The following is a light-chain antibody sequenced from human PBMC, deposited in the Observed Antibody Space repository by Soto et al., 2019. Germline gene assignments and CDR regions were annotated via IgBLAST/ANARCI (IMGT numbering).Light chain of an antibody. J-gene: IGLJ3*02. CDR1: SRDVGAYVY. CDR2: EVT. V-gene: IGLV2-8*01. Sequence: QSVLTQPSSASGSPGESVTMSCTGTSRDVGAYVYVSWFQQHPGKAPKLLIYEVTKRPSGVPDRFSGSKSGNTASLTISGLQAEDEADYYCCSYAGSYSNWVFGGGTKLTVL. CDR3: CSYAGSYSNWV.